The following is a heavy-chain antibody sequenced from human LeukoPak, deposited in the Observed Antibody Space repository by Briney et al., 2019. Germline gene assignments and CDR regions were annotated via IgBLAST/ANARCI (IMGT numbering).Heavy chain of an antibody. J-gene: IGHJ4*02. D-gene: IGHD1-7*01. V-gene: IGHV4-39*07. CDR3: ASTYNWNYVHY. CDR2: IYYSGST. CDR1: GGSISSSSYY. Sequence: SETLSLTCTVSGGSISSSSYYWVWIPPAPGKGLEWIGSIYYSGSTYYNPPLKGRVTMSVYTSKNQFCLKLSSVTAAETAVYYCASTYNWNYVHYWGQGTLVTVSS.